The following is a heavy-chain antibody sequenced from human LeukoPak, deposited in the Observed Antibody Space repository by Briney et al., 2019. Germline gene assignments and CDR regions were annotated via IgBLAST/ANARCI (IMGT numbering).Heavy chain of an antibody. Sequence: ASVKVSCKASGYTFTSYGISWVRQAPGQGLEWMGWISAYNGNTNYAQKLQGRVTITADESTSTAYMELSSLRSEDTAVYYCARGIVGATVYFDYWGQGTLVTVSS. CDR1: GYTFTSYG. CDR2: ISAYNGNT. D-gene: IGHD1-26*01. J-gene: IGHJ4*02. CDR3: ARGIVGATVYFDY. V-gene: IGHV1-18*01.